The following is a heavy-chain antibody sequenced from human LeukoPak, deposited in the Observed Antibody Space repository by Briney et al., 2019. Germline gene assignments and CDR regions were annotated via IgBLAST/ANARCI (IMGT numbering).Heavy chain of an antibody. CDR1: GFTFSSYG. J-gene: IGHJ6*02. V-gene: IGHV3-30*18. Sequence: PGRSLRLSCAASGFTFSSYGMHWVRQAPGKGLECVAVISYDGSNKYYADSVKGRFTVSRDNSKNTLYLQMNSLRAEDTAVYYCAKDRRPYYYGMDVRGQGTTVTASS. CDR3: AKDRRPYYYGMDV. CDR2: ISYDGSNK.